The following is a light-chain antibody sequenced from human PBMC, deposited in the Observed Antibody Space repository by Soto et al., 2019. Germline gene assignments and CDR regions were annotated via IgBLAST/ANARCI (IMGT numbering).Light chain of an antibody. V-gene: IGKV1-27*01. CDR3: QKCNSAPLT. Sequence: DIQMTQSPSSLSASVGDRVTITCRASQGIDYNLAWYQQKAGKAPKLPIYAASTLQSGVPSRFSGSGSGTEFTLIISSLQPEDVATYFCQKCNSAPLTFGGGTEVEIK. CDR1: QGIDYN. CDR2: AAS. J-gene: IGKJ4*01.